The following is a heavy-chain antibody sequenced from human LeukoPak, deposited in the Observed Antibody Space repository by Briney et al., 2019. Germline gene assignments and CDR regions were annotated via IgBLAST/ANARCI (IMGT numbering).Heavy chain of an antibody. D-gene: IGHD2-2*01. V-gene: IGHV3-23*01. J-gene: IGHJ6*02. CDR1: GFTFSSYA. CDR3: AKSNEQVPAATDYGMDV. Sequence: GGSLRLSCAASGFTFSSYAMSWVRQAPGKGLEWVSAISGRGGSTYYADSVKGRFTISRDNSKNTLYLQMNSLRAEDTAVYYCAKSNEQVPAATDYGMDVWGQGTTVTVSS. CDR2: ISGRGGST.